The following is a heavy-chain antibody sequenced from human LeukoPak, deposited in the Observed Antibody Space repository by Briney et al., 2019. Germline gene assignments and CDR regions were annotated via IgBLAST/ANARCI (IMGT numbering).Heavy chain of an antibody. V-gene: IGHV3-30*02. D-gene: IGHD6-19*01. Sequence: PGGSLRLSCAASGFTFSSYGMHWVRQAPGKGLEWVAFIRYDGSNKYYADSVKGRFAVSRDDSQNTAYLQMNSLRAEDTALYYCARDPGVAGTGRDYWGQGTLVTVSS. CDR2: IRYDGSNK. CDR3: ARDPGVAGTGRDY. CDR1: GFTFSSYG. J-gene: IGHJ4*02.